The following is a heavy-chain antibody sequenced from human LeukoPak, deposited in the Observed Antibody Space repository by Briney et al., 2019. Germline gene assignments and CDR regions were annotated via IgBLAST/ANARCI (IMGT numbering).Heavy chain of an antibody. CDR3: VRDGGLN. J-gene: IGHJ4*02. CDR1: AFTFSAYW. D-gene: IGHD6-25*01. V-gene: IGHV3-7*01. Sequence: GGSLRLSCAASAFTFSAYWMAWVRQAPGKGLEWVAHINEPGSHIYYVDSVKGRFSISRDNAKNSLYLQMNSLRVEDTAVYYCVRDGGLNWGQGTLVTVSS. CDR2: INEPGSHI.